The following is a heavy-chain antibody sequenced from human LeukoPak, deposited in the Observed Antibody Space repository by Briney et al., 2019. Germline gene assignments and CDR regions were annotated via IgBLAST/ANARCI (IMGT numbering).Heavy chain of an antibody. CDR3: ARPRGFGEYHFAY. CDR1: GFTFANYV. CDR2: TSPDEGLK. D-gene: IGHD3-10*01. Sequence: QSGGSLRLSCAASGFTFANYVTHWVRQAPGKGLEWVAVTSPDEGLKFYGDSVKGRFTISRENAKNSLYLQMNSLRGGDTAVYYCARPRGFGEYHFAYWGQGTLVTVSS. V-gene: IGHV3-30*14. J-gene: IGHJ4*02.